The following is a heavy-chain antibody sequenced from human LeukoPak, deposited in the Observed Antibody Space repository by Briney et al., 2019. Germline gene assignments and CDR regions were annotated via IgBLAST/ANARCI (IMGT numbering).Heavy chain of an antibody. D-gene: IGHD6-13*01. Sequence: PGGSLRLSCAASGFTFNSYGMSWVRQAPGKGLEWVSAIGGSGGSTYCTDSVKGRFTISRDNSKNTLYLQMNSLRAEDTALYYCAKSYSSSWGFDSWGQGTLVTVSS. CDR2: IGGSGGST. CDR3: AKSYSSSWGFDS. J-gene: IGHJ4*02. V-gene: IGHV3-23*01. CDR1: GFTFNSYG.